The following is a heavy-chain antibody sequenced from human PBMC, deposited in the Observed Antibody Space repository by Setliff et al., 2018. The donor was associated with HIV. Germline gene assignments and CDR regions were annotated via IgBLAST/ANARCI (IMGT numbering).Heavy chain of an antibody. CDR2: IYYSGST. Sequence: SETLSLTCTVSGGSISSGGYYWSWIRQHPGKGLEWIGYIYYSGSTYYNPSLKSRVTISVDTSKNQFSLKLSSVTAADTAVYYCARSPRLRGGHNWFDPWGQGTLVTVS. CDR3: ARSPRLRGGHNWFDP. CDR1: GGSISSGGYY. D-gene: IGHD4-17*01. V-gene: IGHV4-31*03. J-gene: IGHJ5*02.